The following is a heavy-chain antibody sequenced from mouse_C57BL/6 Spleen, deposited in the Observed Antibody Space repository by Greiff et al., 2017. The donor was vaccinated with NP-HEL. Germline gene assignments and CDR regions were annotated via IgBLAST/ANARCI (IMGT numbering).Heavy chain of an antibody. V-gene: IGHV2-6*03. D-gene: IGHD1-1*01. J-gene: IGHJ4*01. Sequence: VMLVESGPGLVAPSQSLSITCTVSGFSLTSYGVHWVRQPPGKGLEWLVVIWSDGSTTYNSALKSRLSISQDNSKSQVFLKMNSLQTDDTAMYYCARYYYGSSYGAMDYWGQGTSVTVSS. CDR3: ARYYYGSSYGAMDY. CDR1: GFSLTSYG. CDR2: IWSDGST.